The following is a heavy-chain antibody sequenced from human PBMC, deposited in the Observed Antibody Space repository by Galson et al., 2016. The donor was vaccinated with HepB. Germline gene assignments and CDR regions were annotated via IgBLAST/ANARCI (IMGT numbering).Heavy chain of an antibody. V-gene: IGHV1-3*01. CDR2: ISAGNGGT. Sequence: SVKVSCKASGYTLTNFAIHWVRQAPGQSLEWMGWISAGNGGTKYSQTFQDRVIFTSDSSASIAYMEMSRLTSNDTAVYYCAREKGGKDYWGQGTLVTVSS. J-gene: IGHJ4*02. D-gene: IGHD1-26*01. CDR3: AREKGGKDY. CDR1: GYTLTNFA.